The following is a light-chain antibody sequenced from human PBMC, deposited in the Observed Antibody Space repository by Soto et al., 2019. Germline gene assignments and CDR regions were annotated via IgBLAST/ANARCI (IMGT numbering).Light chain of an antibody. CDR1: SADIGRYNR. V-gene: IGLV2-18*02. CDR2: DVN. CDR3: SSFTTSDTYV. J-gene: IGLJ1*01. Sequence: QSALTQPPSVSGSPGQSVTISCTGTSADIGRYNRVSWYQQPPGAAPKLMICDVNNRPSGVPERFSGSKSGNTASLTIFGLQADYEADYYCSSFTTSDTYVFGTGTKLTVL.